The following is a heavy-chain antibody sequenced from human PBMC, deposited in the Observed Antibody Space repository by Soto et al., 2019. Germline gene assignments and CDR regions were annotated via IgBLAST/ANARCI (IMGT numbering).Heavy chain of an antibody. J-gene: IGHJ4*02. Sequence: SETLSLTCTVSGGSISSYYWSWIRQAPGKGLEWIASIHFSGYTNYNPSLKSRVTISVDTSKNQFSLNLSSVTTADTAVYYCARHYGSGSYPLDYWGQGTLVTVSS. CDR2: IHFSGYT. V-gene: IGHV4-59*01. CDR3: ARHYGSGSYPLDY. D-gene: IGHD3-10*01. CDR1: GGSISSYY.